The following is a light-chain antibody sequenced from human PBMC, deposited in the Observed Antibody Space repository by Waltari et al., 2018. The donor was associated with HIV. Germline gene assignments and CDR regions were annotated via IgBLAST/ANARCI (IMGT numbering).Light chain of an antibody. CDR2: SNN. V-gene: IGLV1-44*01. Sequence: QSVLTQPPSASGTPGQRVTISCSGSSSHIGSTTVNWYQQRPATAHKLLIYSNNQRPSGVPDRFSGSKSGTSASLAISGLQSEDEADYYCGAWDDSLNGPVFGGGTKLTVL. CDR3: GAWDDSLNGPV. J-gene: IGLJ2*01. CDR1: SSHIGSTT.